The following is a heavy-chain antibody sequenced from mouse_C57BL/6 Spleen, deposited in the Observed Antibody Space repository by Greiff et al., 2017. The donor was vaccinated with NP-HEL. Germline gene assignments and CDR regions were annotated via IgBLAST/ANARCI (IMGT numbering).Heavy chain of an antibody. CDR2: INPNNGGT. Sequence: EVQLQQSGPELVKPGASVKISCKASGYTFTDYYMNWVKQSHGKSLEWIGDINPNNGGTSYNQKFKGKATLTVDKSSSTAYMELRSLTSEDSAVYYCARRYSNFDYWGKGTTLTVSS. CDR1: GYTFTDYY. CDR3: ARRYSNFDY. J-gene: IGHJ2*01. V-gene: IGHV1-26*01. D-gene: IGHD2-5*01.